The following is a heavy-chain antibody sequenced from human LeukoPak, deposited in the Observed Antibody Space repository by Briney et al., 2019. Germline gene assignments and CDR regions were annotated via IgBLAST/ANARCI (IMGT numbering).Heavy chain of an antibody. J-gene: IGHJ5*02. CDR2: INHSGSA. V-gene: IGHV4-34*01. Sequence: SGALSVTCAVYVGSFSGYFWSSMGQPPGKGLEWIGEINHSGSANYNPSCESRVPISVDTSKNHYSLKLSSVTAADTAVYYCARAGRAYYGSGKWFDPWGQGTLVTVSS. CDR3: ARAGRAYYGSGKWFDP. CDR1: VGSFSGYF. D-gene: IGHD3-10*01.